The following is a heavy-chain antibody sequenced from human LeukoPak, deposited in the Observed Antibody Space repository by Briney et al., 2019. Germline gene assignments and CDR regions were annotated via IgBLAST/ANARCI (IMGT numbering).Heavy chain of an antibody. Sequence: ASVKVSCKASGHTFVSYGISWVRQAPGQGLEWMGRIIPILGIANYAQKFQGRVTITADKSTSTAYMELSSLRSEDTAVYYCARHRHYYDSSGYLHWGQGTLVTVSS. CDR1: GHTFVSYG. V-gene: IGHV1-69*04. CDR2: IIPILGIA. D-gene: IGHD3-22*01. CDR3: ARHRHYYDSSGYLH. J-gene: IGHJ4*02.